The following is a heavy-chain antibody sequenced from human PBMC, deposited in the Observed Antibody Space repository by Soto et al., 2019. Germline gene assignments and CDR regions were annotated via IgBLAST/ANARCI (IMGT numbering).Heavy chain of an antibody. D-gene: IGHD2-2*01. CDR2: IIPIFVTA. J-gene: IGHJ6*02. CDR3: ARGYCSSTSCYVDYYYYGMDV. Sequence: SVKVSCKASGGTFSSYAISWVRQAPGQGLEWKGGIIPIFVTANYAQKFQGRVTITADESTSTAYMELSSLRSEDTAVYYCARGYCSSTSCYVDYYYYGMDVWGQGTTVTVSS. V-gene: IGHV1-69*13. CDR1: GGTFSSYA.